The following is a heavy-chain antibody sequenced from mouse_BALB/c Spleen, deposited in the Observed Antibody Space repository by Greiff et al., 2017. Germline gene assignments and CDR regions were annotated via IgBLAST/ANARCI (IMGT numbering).Heavy chain of an antibody. CDR1: GYSITSDYA. CDR2: ISYSGST. J-gene: IGHJ4*01. V-gene: IGHV3-2*02. CDR3: ARSDYYDAMDY. Sequence: DVKLQESGPGLVKPSQSLSLTCTVTGYSITSDYAWNWIRQFPGNKLEWMGYISYSGSTSYNPSLKSRISITRDTSKNQFFLQLNSVTTEDTATYYCARSDYYDAMDYWGQGTSVTVSS. D-gene: IGHD2-4*01.